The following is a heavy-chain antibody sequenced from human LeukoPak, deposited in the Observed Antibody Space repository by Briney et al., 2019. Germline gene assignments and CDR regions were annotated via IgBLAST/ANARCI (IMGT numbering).Heavy chain of an antibody. V-gene: IGHV3-53*01. CDR1: GFSFKNNY. CDR3: VCSTIECDYAH. CDR2: IYSGGST. Sequence: GGSLKLSCKASGFSFKNNYMSWVRQPPGKGLEWVSAIYSGGSTFYTDSVKGRCTVSRDIAQNTLSLQMNSLRAEDTAIYYCVCSTIECDYAHGGQGALVSASS. J-gene: IGHJ4*02. D-gene: IGHD4/OR15-4a*01.